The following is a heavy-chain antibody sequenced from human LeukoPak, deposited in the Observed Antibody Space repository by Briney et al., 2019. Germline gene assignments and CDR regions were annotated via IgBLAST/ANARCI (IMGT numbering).Heavy chain of an antibody. CDR2: IYPGDSET. Sequence: GESLKISCKGSGYTFTNYWIGWVRQMPGKGLEWMGIIYPGDSETRYSPSFQGQVTISVDKSITTAYLQWSSLKASDTAMYYCARLSGTASDAFDVWGQGTIVTVSS. D-gene: IGHD1-1*01. CDR1: GYTFTNYW. CDR3: ARLSGTASDAFDV. V-gene: IGHV5-51*01. J-gene: IGHJ3*01.